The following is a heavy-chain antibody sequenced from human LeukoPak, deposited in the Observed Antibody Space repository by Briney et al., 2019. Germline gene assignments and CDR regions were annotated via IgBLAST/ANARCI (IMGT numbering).Heavy chain of an antibody. J-gene: IGHJ4*02. Sequence: SGGSLRLSCAASGFTFTDYAMSWVRQAPGTGLEWVSAISGIANAIFYASSVKDRFTISRDNSRDTLSLQMSSLRAEDTAVYYCVRHLATSGSYPLDYWGQGTLVTVSS. D-gene: IGHD2-15*01. CDR3: VRHLATSGSYPLDY. CDR2: ISGIANAI. V-gene: IGHV3-23*01. CDR1: GFTFTDYA.